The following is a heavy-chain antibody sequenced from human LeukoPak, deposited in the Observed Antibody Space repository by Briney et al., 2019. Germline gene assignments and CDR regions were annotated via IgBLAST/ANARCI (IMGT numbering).Heavy chain of an antibody. V-gene: IGHV1-3*01. CDR1: GYTFTSYA. CDR2: INAGNGNT. CDR3: ATGKVGGRVQNWFDP. J-gene: IGHJ5*02. Sequence: ASVKVSCKASGYTFTSYAMHWVRQAPGQRLEWMGWINAGNGNTKYSQKFQGRVTITRDTSASTAYMELSSLRSEDTAVYYCATGKVGGRVQNWFDPWGQGTLVTVSS. D-gene: IGHD2-15*01.